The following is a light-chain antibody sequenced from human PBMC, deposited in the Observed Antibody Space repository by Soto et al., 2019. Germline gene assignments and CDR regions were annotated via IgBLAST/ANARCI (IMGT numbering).Light chain of an antibody. V-gene: IGKV1-5*03. J-gene: IGKJ1*01. Sequence: DIQMTQSPSSLSASVGDRVTITCRTSQSIRNFLNWYQQKPGKAPKLLIYKASSLESGVPSRFSGSGSGTEFTLTISSLQPDDFGSYYCQHMRTFGQGTKVDIK. CDR1: QSIRNF. CDR3: QHMRT. CDR2: KAS.